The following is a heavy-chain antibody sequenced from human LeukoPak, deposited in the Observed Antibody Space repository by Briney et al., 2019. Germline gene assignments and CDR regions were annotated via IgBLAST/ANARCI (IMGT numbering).Heavy chain of an antibody. CDR1: GFTFSSYW. J-gene: IGHJ6*03. V-gene: IGHV3-74*01. Sequence: GGSLRLSCAASGFTFSSYWMHWVRHAPGKGLVWVSRINSDGSSTTYADSVKGRFTISRDDAKNLLYLDMNSLRAEDTAVYYCARDPYSGGYGSYYYYYMDVWGKATTVTISS. CDR3: ARDPYSGGYGSYYYYYMDV. CDR2: INSDGSST. D-gene: IGHD1-26*01.